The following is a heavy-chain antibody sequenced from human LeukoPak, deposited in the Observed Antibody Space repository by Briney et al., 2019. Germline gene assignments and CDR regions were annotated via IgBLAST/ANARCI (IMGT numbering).Heavy chain of an antibody. V-gene: IGHV4-59*01. CDR1: DGSISSYY. J-gene: IGHJ6*02. CDR2: IYYSGST. Sequence: SETLSLTCTVSDGSISSYYWSLIRQPPGKGLEWIGYIYYSGSTNYNPSLKSRVTISVDTSKNQFSLKLSSVTAADTAVYYCARESVRLGGMDVWGQGTTVTVSS. D-gene: IGHD5-12*01. CDR3: ARESVRLGGMDV.